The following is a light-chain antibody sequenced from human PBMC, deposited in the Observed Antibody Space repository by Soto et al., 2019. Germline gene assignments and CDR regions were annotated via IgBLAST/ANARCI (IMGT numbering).Light chain of an antibody. V-gene: IGLV2-8*01. Sequence: QSALTQPPSASGSPGQSVTISCTGTSSDVGGYNYVSWYQQHPGKAPKLMIYEVIKRPSGVPDRFSGSKSGNTASLTVSGLQAEDEADYYCSSYAGSRMIFGGGTKLTVL. CDR2: EVI. CDR1: SSDVGGYNY. J-gene: IGLJ2*01. CDR3: SSYAGSRMI.